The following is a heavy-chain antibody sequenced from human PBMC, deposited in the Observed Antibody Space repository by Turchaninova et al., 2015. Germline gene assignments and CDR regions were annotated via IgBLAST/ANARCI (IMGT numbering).Heavy chain of an antibody. CDR1: GGSFSGYY. Sequence: QVQLQQWGAGLLKPSETLSLTCAVYGGSFSGYYWSWIRQPPGKGLWWIGEINHVGGTNYHPALKSRVIISVDTAKNQFSLKLSSVTAADTAVYYCARLGTIAARPLDYWGQGTLVTVSS. D-gene: IGHD6-6*01. J-gene: IGHJ4*02. CDR3: ARLGTIAARPLDY. CDR2: INHVGGT. V-gene: IGHV4-34*01.